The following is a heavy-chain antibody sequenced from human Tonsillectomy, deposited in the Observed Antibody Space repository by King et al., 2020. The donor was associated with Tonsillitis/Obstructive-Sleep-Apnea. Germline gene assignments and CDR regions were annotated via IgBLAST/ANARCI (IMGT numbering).Heavy chain of an antibody. Sequence: QLVQSGAEVKKPGASVKVSCKASGYTFTTYALYWVRQAPGQRLEWMGWINAGNGDTKYSQNFQGRVTITRETSASTAYMELSSLRSEDTAVYYCARRGAGYCSSTTCYYWFDPWGQGTLVTVSS. D-gene: IGHD2-2*01. J-gene: IGHJ5*02. CDR2: INAGNGDT. V-gene: IGHV1-3*01. CDR1: GYTFTTYA. CDR3: ARRGAGYCSSTTCYYWFDP.